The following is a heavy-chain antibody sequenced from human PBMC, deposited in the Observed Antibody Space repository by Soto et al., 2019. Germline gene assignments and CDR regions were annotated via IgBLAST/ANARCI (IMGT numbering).Heavy chain of an antibody. CDR2: IFYSGPT. V-gene: IGHV4-31*03. CDR1: GDSITSGVHY. D-gene: IGHD3-16*01. J-gene: IGHJ4*02. Sequence: QVQLQESGPGLVKPSQTLSLNCTVSGDSITSGVHYWSWIRQLPGKGLEWIGYIFYSGPTYYNPSLKRRVTRSVDTSKNPFSVKRNSVTAADPAVYYCARDRVMLTVGGASEEWGIDSWGQGTLVTVSS. CDR3: ARDRVMLTVGGASEEWGIDS.